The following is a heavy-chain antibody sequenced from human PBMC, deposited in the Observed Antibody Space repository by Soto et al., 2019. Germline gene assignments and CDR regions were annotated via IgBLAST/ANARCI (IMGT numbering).Heavy chain of an antibody. V-gene: IGHV1-69*13. CDR3: ARDTGYCISTSCPTQLYGMDV. D-gene: IGHD2-2*01. Sequence: SVKVSCKASGGTFSSYAISWVRQAPGQGLEWMGGIIPIFGTANYAQKFQGRVTITADESTSTAYMELSSLRSEDTAVYYCARDTGYCISTSCPTQLYGMDVWG. CDR2: IIPIFGTA. CDR1: GGTFSSYA. J-gene: IGHJ6*02.